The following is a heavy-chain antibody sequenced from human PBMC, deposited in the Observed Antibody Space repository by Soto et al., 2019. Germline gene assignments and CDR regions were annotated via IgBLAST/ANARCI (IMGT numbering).Heavy chain of an antibody. CDR3: ARDTDSSGDYRY. J-gene: IGHJ4*02. Sequence: ASLNRSWKSAGYGFSGDVGGWRRHTTGQGLEWMGWISAYNGNTNYAQKLQGRVTMTTDTSTSTAYMELRSLRSDDTAVYYCARDTDSSGDYRYSGQGTLVTVSS. CDR1: GYGFSGDV. D-gene: IGHD6-19*01. V-gene: IGHV1-18*01. CDR2: ISAYNGNT.